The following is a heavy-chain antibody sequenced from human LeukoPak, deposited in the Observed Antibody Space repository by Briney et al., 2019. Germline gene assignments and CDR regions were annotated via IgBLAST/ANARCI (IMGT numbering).Heavy chain of an antibody. J-gene: IGHJ4*02. CDR1: GGSISSYY. Sequence: SETLSLTCTVSGGSISSYYWSWIRQPPGKGLEWIGYIYYSGNTNYNPSLKSRVTISIDTSKNQFSLRLSSVTAADTAVYYCARGAVGYSYGWGQGTLVTVSP. CDR2: IYYSGNT. V-gene: IGHV4-59*01. CDR3: ARGAVGYSYG. D-gene: IGHD5-18*01.